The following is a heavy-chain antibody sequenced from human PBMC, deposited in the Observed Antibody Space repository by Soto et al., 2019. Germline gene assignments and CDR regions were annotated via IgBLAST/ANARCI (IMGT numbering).Heavy chain of an antibody. Sequence: GGSLRLSCAASGFTFSSYGMHWVRQAPGKGLEWVAVISYDGSNKYYADSVQGRFTISRDNSKNTLYLQMNSLRAEDTAVYYCAKDFGNYEDYYYYYGMDVWGQGTTVTVSS. J-gene: IGHJ6*02. CDR1: GFTFSSYG. D-gene: IGHD1-7*01. V-gene: IGHV3-30*18. CDR2: ISYDGSNK. CDR3: AKDFGNYEDYYYYYGMDV.